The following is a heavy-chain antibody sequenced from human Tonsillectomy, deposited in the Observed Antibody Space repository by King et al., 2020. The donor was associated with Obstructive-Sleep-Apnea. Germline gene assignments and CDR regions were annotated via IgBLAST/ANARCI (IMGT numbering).Heavy chain of an antibody. CDR2: IYPGDSDT. Sequence: QLVQSGAEVKKPGESLKISCKASGYTFTSYWIGWVRQMPGKGLDWMGIIYPGDSDTRYNPSFQGQVTTSADKSISTAYLQWSSLKASETAMYYCARRGGYCTNGVCYGTYFDYWGQGTLVTVSS. CDR1: GYTFTSYW. D-gene: IGHD2-8*01. J-gene: IGHJ4*02. CDR3: ARRGGYCTNGVCYGTYFDY. V-gene: IGHV5-51*01.